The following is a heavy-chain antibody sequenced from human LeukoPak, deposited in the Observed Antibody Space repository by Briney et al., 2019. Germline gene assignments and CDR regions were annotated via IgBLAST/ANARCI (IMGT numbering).Heavy chain of an antibody. CDR1: GFTFSSYV. CDR2: ISGSGGST. D-gene: IGHD1-26*01. CDR3: AKDLSGSYPNPAPYYYYGMDV. V-gene: IGHV3-23*01. Sequence: GGSLRLSCAASGFTFSSYVMSWVRQAPGKGLEWVSAISGSGGSTYYADSVKGRFTISRDNSKNTLYLQMNSLRAEDTAVYYCAKDLSGSYPNPAPYYYYGMDVWGQGTTVTVSS. J-gene: IGHJ6*02.